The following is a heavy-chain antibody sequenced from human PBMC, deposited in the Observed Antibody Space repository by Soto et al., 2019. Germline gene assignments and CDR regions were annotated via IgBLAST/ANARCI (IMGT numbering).Heavy chain of an antibody. V-gene: IGHV1-18*01. CDR2: ISAYNGNT. CDR3: ARDLDRSATYDDFWSGHPRFDY. Sequence: SVQVSCKASGYTFTSYGISWVRQAPGQGLEWMGWISAYNGNTNYAQKLQGRVTMTTDTSTSTAYMELRSLRSDDTAVYYCARDLDRSATYDDFWSGHPRFDYWGQ. CDR1: GYTFTSYG. D-gene: IGHD3-3*01. J-gene: IGHJ4*01.